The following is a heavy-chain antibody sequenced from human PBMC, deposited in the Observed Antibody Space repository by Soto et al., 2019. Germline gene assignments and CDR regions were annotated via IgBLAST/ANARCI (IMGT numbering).Heavy chain of an antibody. V-gene: IGHV3-23*01. J-gene: IGHJ4*02. CDR2: ISGGATST. Sequence: EVHLLESGGGLVQPGGSLRLSCAASGFTFSNYAMAWVRQAPGKGLEWVSVISGGATSTYYADSVKGRFTISRDDSKNTLFLQINSLGAEETALYYCAKCFGTSGDLPLDYWGQGTLVTVSS. CDR3: AKCFGTSGDLPLDY. D-gene: IGHD2-21*01. CDR1: GFTFSNYA.